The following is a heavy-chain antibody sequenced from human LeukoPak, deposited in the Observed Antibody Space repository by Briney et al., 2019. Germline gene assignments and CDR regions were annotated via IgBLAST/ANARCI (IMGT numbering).Heavy chain of an antibody. D-gene: IGHD2-2*01. Sequence: ASVKVSCKASGYTFTSYYMHWVRQAPGQGLEWMGIINPSGGSTSYAQKFQGRVTMTRDTSTSTVYMELSSLRFEDTAVYYCARDLGYCSSTSCYSYNYYYGMDVWGQGTAVTVSS. CDR2: INPSGGST. CDR1: GYTFTSYY. V-gene: IGHV1-46*01. CDR3: ARDLGYCSSTSCYSYNYYYGMDV. J-gene: IGHJ6*02.